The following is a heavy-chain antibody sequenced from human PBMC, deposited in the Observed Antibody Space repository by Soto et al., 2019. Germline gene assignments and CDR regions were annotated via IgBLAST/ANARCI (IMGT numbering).Heavy chain of an antibody. J-gene: IGHJ4*02. V-gene: IGHV3-11*01. CDR2: ISGSGSTI. CDR1: GFTFSDYY. Sequence: LRLSCAASGFTFSDYYISWIRQAPGKGLEWVSYISGSGSTIYYADSVKGRFTMSRDNAKNSLYLQMNSLRAEDTAVYYCARESSGWYVDYWGQGNLVTVSS. CDR3: ARESSGWYVDY. D-gene: IGHD6-19*01.